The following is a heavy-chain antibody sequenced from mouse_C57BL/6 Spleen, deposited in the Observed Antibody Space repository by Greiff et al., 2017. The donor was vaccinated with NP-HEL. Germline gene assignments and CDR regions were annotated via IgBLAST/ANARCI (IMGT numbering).Heavy chain of an antibody. V-gene: IGHV1-76*01. D-gene: IGHD1-1*01. CDR3: AREDTTVVEDAMDY. CDR2: IYPGSGNT. Sequence: QVQLQQSGAELVRPGASVKLSCKASGYTFTDYYINWVKQRPGQGLEWIARIYPGSGNTYYNEKFKGKATLTAEKSSSAAYMQLSSLTSESSAVYFSAREDTTVVEDAMDYWGQGTSVTVSS. J-gene: IGHJ4*01. CDR1: GYTFTDYY.